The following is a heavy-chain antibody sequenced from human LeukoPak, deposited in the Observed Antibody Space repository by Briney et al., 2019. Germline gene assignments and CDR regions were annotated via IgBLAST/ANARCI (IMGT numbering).Heavy chain of an antibody. CDR1: GGSISGYY. J-gene: IGHJ3*02. CDR2: MYYSGST. CDR3: ARHFTYYYDSSGYPRDAFDI. Sequence: SETLSLTCTVSGGSISGYYWSWIRQSPGKGLAWIGYMYYSGSTNYNPSLKSRVTMSVDMSKNQFSLELSSVTAADTALYYCARHFTYYYDSSGYPRDAFDIWGQGTMVTVSS. D-gene: IGHD3-22*01. V-gene: IGHV4-59*08.